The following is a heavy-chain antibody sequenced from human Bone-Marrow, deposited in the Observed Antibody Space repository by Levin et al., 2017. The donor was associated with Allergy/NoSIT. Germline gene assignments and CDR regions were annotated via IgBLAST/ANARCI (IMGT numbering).Heavy chain of an antibody. D-gene: IGHD6-19*01. J-gene: IGHJ6*02. CDR3: ARIRVDSSGWPRFQYGMDV. CDR1: GFSLSSSGMC. V-gene: IGHV2-70*20. Sequence: SGPTLVKPTQTLKLTCTFSGFSLSSSGMCVTWVRQTPGKALEWLALIDWADDKYYATSLRTRLAISMDTSKNQVVLTMTNMDPVDTGTYYCARIRVDSSGWPRFQYGMDVWGQGTTVTVSS. CDR2: IDWADDK.